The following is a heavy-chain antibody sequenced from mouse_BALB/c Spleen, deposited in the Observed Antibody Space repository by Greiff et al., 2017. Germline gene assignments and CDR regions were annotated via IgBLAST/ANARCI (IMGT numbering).Heavy chain of an antibody. CDR3: ARWGNYYDPWFAY. Sequence: VQLQQSGAELVRPGVSVKISCKGSGYTFTDYAMHWVKQSHAKSLEWIGVISTYYGDASYNQKFKGKATMTVDKSSSTAYMELARLTSEDSAIYYCARWGNYYDPWFAYWGQGTLVTVSA. CDR2: ISTYYGDA. CDR1: GYTFTDYA. J-gene: IGHJ3*01. D-gene: IGHD2-4*01. V-gene: IGHV1S137*01.